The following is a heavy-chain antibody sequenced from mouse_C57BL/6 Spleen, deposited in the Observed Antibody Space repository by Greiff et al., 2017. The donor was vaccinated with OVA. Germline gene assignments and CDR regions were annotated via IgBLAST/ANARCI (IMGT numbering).Heavy chain of an antibody. CDR2: ISSGGSYT. CDR3: ARGAAQARYFDV. D-gene: IGHD3-2*02. Sequence: EVKLMESGGDLVKPGGSLKLSCAASGFTFSSYGMSWVRHTPDKRLEWVATISSGGSYTYYPDSVKGRFTISRDNAKNTLYLQMSSLKSEDTAMYYCARGAAQARYFDVWGTGTTVTVSS. V-gene: IGHV5-6*01. J-gene: IGHJ1*03. CDR1: GFTFSSYG.